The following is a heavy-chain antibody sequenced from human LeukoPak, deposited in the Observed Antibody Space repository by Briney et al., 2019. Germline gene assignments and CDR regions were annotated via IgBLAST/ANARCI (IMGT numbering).Heavy chain of an antibody. Sequence: GGSLRLSCAASGFXFSSYWIHWVRQAPGKGLMWVSRINSDGSSTSYADSVKGRFTIFRDNAKNTLYLQMNSLRAEDTAVYYCAREGGYYDSSVNTSLRWGQGTLVTVSS. CDR2: INSDGSST. J-gene: IGHJ4*02. V-gene: IGHV3-74*01. CDR1: GFXFSSYW. CDR3: AREGGYYDSSVNTSLR. D-gene: IGHD3-22*01.